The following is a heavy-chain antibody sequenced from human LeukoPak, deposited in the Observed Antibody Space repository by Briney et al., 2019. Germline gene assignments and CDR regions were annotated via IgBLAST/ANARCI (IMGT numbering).Heavy chain of an antibody. CDR2: IYTSGST. D-gene: IGHD3-3*01. Sequence: PSETLSLTCTVSGGSISSYYWSWIRQPPGKGLEWIGYIYTSGSTNYNPSLKSRVTISVDASKNQFSLKLSSVTAADTAVYYCARHNSYPAYYDFWSGYYTVAQYNWFDPWGQGTLVTVSS. V-gene: IGHV4-4*09. CDR3: ARHNSYPAYYDFWSGYYTVAQYNWFDP. J-gene: IGHJ5*02. CDR1: GGSISSYY.